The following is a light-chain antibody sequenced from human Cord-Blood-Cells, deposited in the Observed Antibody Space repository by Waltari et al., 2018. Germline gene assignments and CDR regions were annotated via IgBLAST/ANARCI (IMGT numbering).Light chain of an antibody. CDR3: QQRSNWLIT. J-gene: IGKJ5*01. CDR2: DAS. V-gene: IGKV3-11*01. Sequence: EIVLTQSPATLSLSPGERATLSCRASQSVSSSLAWYQQKPGQAPRLLIYDASNRATGIPARFSGSGSGTDFTLPISSLEPEDFAVYYCQQRSNWLITFGQGTRLEIK. CDR1: QSVSSS.